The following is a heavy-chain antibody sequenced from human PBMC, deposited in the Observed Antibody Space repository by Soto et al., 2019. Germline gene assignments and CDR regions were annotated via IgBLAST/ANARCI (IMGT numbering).Heavy chain of an antibody. Sequence: SGLAGEPTQTLALTCTFSGFSLSTSGMRVSWIRQPPGKALEWLARIDWDDDKFYSTSLKTRLTISKDTSKNQVVLTMTNMDPVDTATYYCARDTVAGTDYWGQGTLVTVSS. CDR3: ARDTVAGTDY. V-gene: IGHV2-70*04. D-gene: IGHD6-19*01. J-gene: IGHJ4*02. CDR2: IDWDDDK. CDR1: GFSLSTSGMR.